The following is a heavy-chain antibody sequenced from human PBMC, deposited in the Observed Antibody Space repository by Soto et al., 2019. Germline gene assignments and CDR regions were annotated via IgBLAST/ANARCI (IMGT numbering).Heavy chain of an antibody. D-gene: IGHD3-16*02. CDR2: ISGSGGST. V-gene: IGHV3-23*01. CDR1: GFTFSSYA. Sequence: SLRLSCAASGFTFSSYAMSWVRQAPGKGLEWVSAISGSGGSTYYADSVKGRFTISRDNSKNTLYLQMNSLRAEDTAVYYCAKSGVIIVGGNYYYYYMDVWGKGTTVTVAS. J-gene: IGHJ6*03. CDR3: AKSGVIIVGGNYYYYYMDV.